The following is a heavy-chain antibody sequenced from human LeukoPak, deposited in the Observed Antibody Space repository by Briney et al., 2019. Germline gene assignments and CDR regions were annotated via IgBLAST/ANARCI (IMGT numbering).Heavy chain of an antibody. J-gene: IGHJ4*02. CDR3: AKDRSYGSYYIGPDY. CDR2: IRYDVSNK. CDR1: GFTFSSYG. D-gene: IGHD1-26*01. Sequence: GGSLRLSCAASGFTFSSYGMHWVRQAPGKGLEWVAFIRYDVSNKYYADSVKGRFTISRDNSKNTLYLQMNSLRAEDTAVYYCAKDRSYGSYYIGPDYWGQGTLVTVSS. V-gene: IGHV3-30*02.